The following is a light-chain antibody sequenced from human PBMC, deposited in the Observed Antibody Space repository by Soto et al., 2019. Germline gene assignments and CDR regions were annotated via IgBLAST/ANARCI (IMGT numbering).Light chain of an antibody. CDR1: QDISNS. CDR3: QKYNFAPWT. J-gene: IGKJ1*01. V-gene: IGKV1-27*01. Sequence: DIQMTQSPSSLSASIGDRATITCRTSQDISNSLAWYQQKPGKAPKLLIFAASTLQSGVPSRFSGGGSGTEFTLTISSLQPEDVATYYCQKYNFAPWTFCQGTKVEI. CDR2: AAS.